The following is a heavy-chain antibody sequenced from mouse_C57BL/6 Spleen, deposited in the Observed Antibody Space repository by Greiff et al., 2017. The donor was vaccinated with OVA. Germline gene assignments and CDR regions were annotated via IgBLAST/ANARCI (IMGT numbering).Heavy chain of an antibody. CDR3: ARENLTYYYGSSPFAY. V-gene: IGHV3-6*01. D-gene: IGHD1-1*01. CDR2: IRYDGSN. J-gene: IGHJ3*01. CDR1: CYSFTRCFF. Sequence: QLQPSGPGLVTPSPSLSLSCSFSCYSFTRCFFSFLIRLFPGILLLWMGFIRYDGSNNYNPSFKNRISFTRDTSKNQFYLKLNSVTTEDTATYYCARENLTYYYGSSPFAYWGQGTLVTVSA.